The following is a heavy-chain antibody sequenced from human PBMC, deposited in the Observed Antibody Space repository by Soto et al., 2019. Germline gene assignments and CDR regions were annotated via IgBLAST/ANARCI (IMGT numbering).Heavy chain of an antibody. V-gene: IGHV3-30*18. J-gene: IGHJ6*02. CDR2: ISYDGSNK. Sequence: PGGSLRLSCAASGFTFSSYGMHWVRQAPGKGLEWVAVISYDGSNKYYADSVKGRFTISRDNSKNTLFLQMNSLRIEDTAVYYCAKYYYDSSGPMDVWGQGTTVTVSS. CDR1: GFTFSSYG. D-gene: IGHD3-22*01. CDR3: AKYYYDSSGPMDV.